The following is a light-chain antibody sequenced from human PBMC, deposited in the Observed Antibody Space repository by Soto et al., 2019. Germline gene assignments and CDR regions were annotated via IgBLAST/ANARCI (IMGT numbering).Light chain of an antibody. J-gene: IGLJ1*01. CDR3: SSYTISNTLPFV. CDR2: EFT. Sequence: QPVLTQPASVSGSPGQSITISCTGTRRDVGGYNYVSWYQQYPGKSPKLLIYEFTHRPSGVSNRFSGSKSGNTASLTISGLQAEDEADYYCSSYTISNTLPFVFGTGTKLTVL. V-gene: IGLV2-14*01. CDR1: RRDVGGYNY.